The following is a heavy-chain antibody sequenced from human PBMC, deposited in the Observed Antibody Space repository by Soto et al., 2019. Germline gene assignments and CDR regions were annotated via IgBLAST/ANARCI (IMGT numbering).Heavy chain of an antibody. CDR3: ARGAGYSYGRFDY. CDR1: GGSFSGYY. CDR2: INHSGST. V-gene: IGHV4-34*01. Sequence: QVQLQQWGAGLLKPSETLSLTCAVYGGSFSGYYWSWIRQPPGKGLEWIGEINHSGSTNYNPSLKSRVTISVDTSKNQFSLKLSSVTAADTAVYYCARGAGYSYGRFDYWGQGTLVTVSS. J-gene: IGHJ4*02. D-gene: IGHD5-18*01.